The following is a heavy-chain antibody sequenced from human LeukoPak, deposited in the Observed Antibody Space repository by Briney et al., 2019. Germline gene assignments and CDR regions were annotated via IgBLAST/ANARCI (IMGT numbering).Heavy chain of an antibody. CDR1: GCTFSSYA. CDR2: IIPILGTA. J-gene: IGHJ6*03. CDR3: ARAPQPPGSGGSWLLYYYYYMDV. V-gene: IGHV1-69*13. Sequence: AAVKVSCKSSGCTFSSYAISWVRQAPGQGLEWMGGIIPILGTANHAQKFQGRVTITADESTSTAYMELSSLRSEDTAVYYCARAPQPPGSGGSWLLYYYYYMDVWGKGTTVTVSS. D-gene: IGHD2-15*01.